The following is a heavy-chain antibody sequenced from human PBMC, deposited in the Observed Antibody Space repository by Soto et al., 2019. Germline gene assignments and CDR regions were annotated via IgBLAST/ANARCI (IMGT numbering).Heavy chain of an antibody. V-gene: IGHV4-30-2*01. Sequence: SETLSLTCTVSGGSISSGGYYWILIRQPPGKGLEWIGYISHSGSTYYNPSLKSRVTISVDRSKNQFSLKLSSVTAADTAVYYCARGGLLPDYWGQGTLVTVSS. CDR2: ISHSGST. CDR3: ARGGLLPDY. D-gene: IGHD6-19*01. J-gene: IGHJ4*02. CDR1: GGSISSGGYY.